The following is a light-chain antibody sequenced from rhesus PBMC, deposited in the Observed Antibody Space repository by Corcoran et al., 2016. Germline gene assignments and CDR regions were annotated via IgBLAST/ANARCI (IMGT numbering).Light chain of an antibody. CDR1: QGISSY. V-gene: IGKV1-38*01. CDR2: DVF. CDR3: QQRKSYPPT. J-gene: IGKJ1*01. Sequence: DIQLTQSPSSLSASVGDRVTITCRASQGISSYLAWYQQKSGKAPKLLIYDVFNLQSGVPSRFSDSGSGTDFTLTISSLQPEEFATYYCQQRKSYPPTFGQGTKLEIK.